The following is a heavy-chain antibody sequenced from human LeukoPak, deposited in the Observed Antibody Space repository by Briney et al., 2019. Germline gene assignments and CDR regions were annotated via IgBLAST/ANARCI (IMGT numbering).Heavy chain of an antibody. CDR2: IYQSGST. V-gene: IGHV4-38-2*02. CDR1: GYSIRSGYN. Sequence: SETLSLTCTVSGYSIRSGYNWGWIRQFPGKGLEWIGSIYQSGSTYDNPSLKSRVTMSIDTSKNQFSLKMSSVTAADTAVYYCARTGDGYNYYNYYYMDVWGKGTTVTVTS. CDR3: ARTGDGYNYYNYYYMDV. J-gene: IGHJ6*03. D-gene: IGHD5-24*01.